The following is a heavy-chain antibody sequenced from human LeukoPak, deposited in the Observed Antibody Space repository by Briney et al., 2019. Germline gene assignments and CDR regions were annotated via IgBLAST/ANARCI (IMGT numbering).Heavy chain of an antibody. J-gene: IGHJ4*02. CDR3: AKAGRSGSLHY. D-gene: IGHD1-26*01. CDR2: IQYDGNNK. V-gene: IGHV3-30*02. Sequence: GGSLRLSCAASGFTFSSYSMNWVRQAPGKGLEWVAFIQYDGNNKYYADSVKGRFTISRDNSKNTLYLQMNSLRAEDTAVYYCAKAGRSGSLHYWGQGTLVTVSS. CDR1: GFTFSSYS.